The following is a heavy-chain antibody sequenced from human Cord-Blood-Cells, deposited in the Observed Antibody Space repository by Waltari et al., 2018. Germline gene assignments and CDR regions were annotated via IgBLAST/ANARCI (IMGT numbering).Heavy chain of an antibody. CDR3: AREYSGYANWYFDL. D-gene: IGHD5-12*01. Sequence: QAQLVQSGAEVENPGAEGKVSCTASGYTFTGYYFPCVRMAPGQGLEWMGRINPNSGGTNYAQKFQGRVTMTRDTSISTAYMELSRLRSDDTAVYYCAREYSGYANWYFDLWGRGTLVTVSS. CDR2: INPNSGGT. CDR1: GYTFTGYY. V-gene: IGHV1-2*06. J-gene: IGHJ2*01.